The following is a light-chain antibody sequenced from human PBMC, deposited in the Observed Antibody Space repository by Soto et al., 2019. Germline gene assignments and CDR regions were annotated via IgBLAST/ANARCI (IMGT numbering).Light chain of an antibody. CDR2: AAS. CDR3: PQSHTCT. Sequence: DIQMTQSPSSLSASVGDRVTITCRASQTISSYLNWYQQKPGNAPKVLIYAASSLRSGVPSRFSGSGSGTDVTLTISSLQPEDFATYSCPQSHTCTFGQGTKVELK. J-gene: IGKJ1*01. V-gene: IGKV1-39*01. CDR1: QTISSY.